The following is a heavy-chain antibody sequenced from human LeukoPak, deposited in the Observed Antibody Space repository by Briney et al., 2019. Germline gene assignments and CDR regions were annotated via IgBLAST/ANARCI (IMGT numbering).Heavy chain of an antibody. CDR2: ISSSGGTI. CDR1: GSTFSSYE. J-gene: IGHJ6*02. Sequence: GGSLRLSCAASGSTFSSYEMDWVRQAPGKGLEWVSYISSSGGTIYYADSVRGRFTISRDNAKNSLYLQMNSLRAEDTAVYYCAMGVSYYYYNMDVWGQGTTVTVSS. D-gene: IGHD3-10*01. CDR3: AMGVSYYYYNMDV. V-gene: IGHV3-48*03.